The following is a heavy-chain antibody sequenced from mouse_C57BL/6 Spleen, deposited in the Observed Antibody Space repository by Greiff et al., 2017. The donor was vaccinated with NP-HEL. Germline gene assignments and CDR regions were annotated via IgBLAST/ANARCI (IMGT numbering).Heavy chain of an antibody. Sequence: QVQLQQSGAELVKPGASVKISCKASGYAFSSYWMNWVKQRPGKGLEWIGQIYPGDGDTNYNGKFKGKATLTADTSSSTAYMQLSSLTSEDSAVYFCASYDYDGGFAMDDWGQGTSVTVSS. CDR1: GYAFSSYW. D-gene: IGHD2-4*01. V-gene: IGHV1-80*01. CDR2: IYPGDGDT. CDR3: ASYDYDGGFAMDD. J-gene: IGHJ4*01.